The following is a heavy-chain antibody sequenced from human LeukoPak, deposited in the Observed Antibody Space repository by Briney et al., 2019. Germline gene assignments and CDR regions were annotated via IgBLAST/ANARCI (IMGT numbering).Heavy chain of an antibody. J-gene: IGHJ4*02. CDR3: AKWDTYYDSSGYYFY. D-gene: IGHD3-22*01. Sequence: PGGSLRLSCAASGFTFSSNAMSWVRQAPGKGLEWVSSISGNDGSTYYADSVKGRFTISRDNSKNTLYLQMNSLRAEDTAVYYCAKWDTYYDSSGYYFYWGQGTLVTVSS. CDR2: ISGNDGST. V-gene: IGHV3-23*01. CDR1: GFTFSSNA.